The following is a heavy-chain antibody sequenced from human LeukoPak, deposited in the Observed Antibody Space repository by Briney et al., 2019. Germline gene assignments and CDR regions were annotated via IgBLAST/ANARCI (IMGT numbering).Heavy chain of an antibody. CDR2: ISSSGSTI. CDR1: GFTFSSYE. J-gene: IGHJ4*02. D-gene: IGHD4-17*01. CDR3: AKDSPTVTTVGWGAR. V-gene: IGHV3-48*03. Sequence: PGGSLRLSCAASGFTFSSYEMNWVRQAPGKGLEWVSYISSSGSTIYYADSVKGRFTISRDNAKNSLYLQMNSLRVEDTAVYYCAKDSPTVTTVGWGARWGQGTLVTVSS.